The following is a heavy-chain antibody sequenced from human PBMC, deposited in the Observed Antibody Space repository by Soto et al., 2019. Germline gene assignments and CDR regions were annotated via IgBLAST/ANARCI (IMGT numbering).Heavy chain of an antibody. J-gene: IGHJ6*03. CDR2: IYWDDDK. CDR3: AQSDIVVVPAAPEGGEEDDYYYYMDV. V-gene: IGHV2-5*02. Sequence: QITLKESGPPLVKPTQTLTLTCTFSGFSLSTSGVGVGWIRQPPGKALEWLARIYWDDDKRYSPSLKSRLTINKATTKNQVVPTMTMMEPEDTASYYAAQSDIVVVPAAPEGGEEDDYYYYMDVWGKGTTVTVPS. CDR1: GFSLSTSGVG. D-gene: IGHD2-2*01.